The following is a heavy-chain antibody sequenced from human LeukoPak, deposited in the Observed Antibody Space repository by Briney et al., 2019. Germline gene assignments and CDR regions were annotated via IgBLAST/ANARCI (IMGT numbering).Heavy chain of an antibody. CDR3: QYYYDSSGYSYYFDY. CDR2: MYYSGST. Sequence: SETLSLTCTVSGGSISSSSYYWSWIRQPPGKGLEWIGYMYYSGSTNYNPSLKSRVTISVDTSKNQFSLKLSSVTAADTAVYYCQYYYDSSGYSYYFDYWGQGTLVTVSS. D-gene: IGHD3-22*01. J-gene: IGHJ4*02. V-gene: IGHV4-61*05. CDR1: GGSISSSSYY.